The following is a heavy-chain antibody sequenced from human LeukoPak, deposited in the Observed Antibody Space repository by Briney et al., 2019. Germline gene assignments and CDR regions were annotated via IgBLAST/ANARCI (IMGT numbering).Heavy chain of an antibody. Sequence: PGGSLRLSCAASGFRISSYWMSWVRQAPGKGLEWVSSISSSSSYIYYADSVKGRFTISRDNAKNSLYLQMNSLRAEDTAVYYCTHSSGNDYWGQGTLVTVSS. CDR2: ISSSSSYI. V-gene: IGHV3-21*01. J-gene: IGHJ4*02. CDR1: GFRISSYW. D-gene: IGHD3-22*01. CDR3: THSSGNDY.